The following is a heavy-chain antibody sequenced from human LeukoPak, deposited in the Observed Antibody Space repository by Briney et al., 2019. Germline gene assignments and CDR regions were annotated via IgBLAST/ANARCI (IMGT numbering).Heavy chain of an antibody. CDR3: ARLKCISTTCPSRYVMDV. CDR1: GGSISSYY. V-gene: IGHV4-59*01. Sequence: SETLSLTCSVSGGSISSYYWSWIRQPPGKGLEYTGYIYYSGSTNYNPSLKSRVTIPVDTSKDQFSLNLTSVTAADTAVYYCARLKCISTTCPSRYVMDVWGQGTTVTVSS. D-gene: IGHD2-2*01. CDR2: IYYSGST. J-gene: IGHJ6*02.